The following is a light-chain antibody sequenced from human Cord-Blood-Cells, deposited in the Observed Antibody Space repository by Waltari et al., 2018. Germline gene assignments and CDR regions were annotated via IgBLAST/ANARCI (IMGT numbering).Light chain of an antibody. CDR1: QDISNY. V-gene: IGKV1-33*01. Sequence: DIQMTQSPSSLSASVGDRVTITCQAGQDISNYLNWYKQKPGKAPKLLIYDASNLETGVPSRFSGSGSGTDVTFTISSLQPEDIATYYCQQYDNLPITFGQGTRLEIK. J-gene: IGKJ5*01. CDR3: QQYDNLPIT. CDR2: DAS.